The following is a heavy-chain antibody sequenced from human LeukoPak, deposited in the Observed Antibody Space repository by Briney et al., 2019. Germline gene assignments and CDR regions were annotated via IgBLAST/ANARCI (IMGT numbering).Heavy chain of an antibody. J-gene: IGHJ6*03. V-gene: IGHV3-23*01. CDR2: ISGSGGST. Sequence: GGSLRLSCAASGFTFSSYAMSWVRQAPGKGLEWVSAISGSGGSTYYADSVKGRFTISRDNSKNTLYLQMNSLRAEDKDVYYCAKDSSTVTGYYYYYYMDVWGKGTTVTVSS. CDR3: AKDSSTVTGYYYYYYMDV. CDR1: GFTFSSYA. D-gene: IGHD4-17*01.